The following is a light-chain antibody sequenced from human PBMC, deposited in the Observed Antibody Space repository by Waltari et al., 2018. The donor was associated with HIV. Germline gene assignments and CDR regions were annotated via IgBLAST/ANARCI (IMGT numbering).Light chain of an antibody. CDR1: QSVLSNSNKMNY. J-gene: IGKJ1*01. CDR2: WAS. Sequence: DIVMTQSPDSLSVSRGERATIHGKASQSVLSNSNKMNYLAWYQQKPGQPPKVLIYWASRRESGVPDRFSGSGSGTDFTRAISSLQAEDVAVYYCQQYLDVPGTFGQGTKVEIK. V-gene: IGKV4-1*01. CDR3: QQYLDVPGT.